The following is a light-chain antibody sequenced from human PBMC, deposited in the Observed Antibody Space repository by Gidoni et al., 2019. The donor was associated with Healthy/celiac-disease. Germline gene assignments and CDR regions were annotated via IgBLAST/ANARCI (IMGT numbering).Light chain of an antibody. CDR2: SNN. CDR1: SSNIGSNT. CDR3: AAWDDSLNGWV. J-gene: IGLJ3*02. Sequence: QSVLTQPPSASGTPGQRVTISCSGSSSNIGSNTVNWYQQLPGTGPKLLIYSNNQRPSGVPDRISGSKSGTSASLAISGLQSEDEADYYCAAWDDSLNGWVFGGGTKLTVL. V-gene: IGLV1-44*01.